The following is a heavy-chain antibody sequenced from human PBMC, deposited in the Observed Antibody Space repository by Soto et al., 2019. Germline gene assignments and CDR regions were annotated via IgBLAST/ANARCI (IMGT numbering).Heavy chain of an antibody. CDR1: GFSLRPNG. CDR3: AGHGGNSY. J-gene: IGHJ4*02. CDR2: IVYTGDT. D-gene: IGHD1-26*01. V-gene: IGHV3-23*01. Sequence: EVHLLESGGGLVQPGGSLRLSCAVSGFSLRPNGMSWVRQAPGKGLERVSDIVYTGDTYYADSVKGRFTISRDNSKNTLYLQMRTLRAEDTAVYYCAGHGGNSYLGQGTLVTVSS.